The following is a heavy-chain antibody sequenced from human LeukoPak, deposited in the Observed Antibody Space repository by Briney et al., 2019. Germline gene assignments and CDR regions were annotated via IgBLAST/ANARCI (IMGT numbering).Heavy chain of an antibody. D-gene: IGHD4-23*01. CDR3: ARGGGNSVYYYYYMDV. V-gene: IGHV1-8*03. CDR2: MNPNSGNT. Sequence: ASVTVSCKASGYTFTSYDINWVRQAPGQGLEWMGWMNPNSGNTGYAQKFQGRVTITRNTSISTAYMELSSLRSEDTAVYYCARGGGNSVYYYYYMDVWGKGTTVTVSS. CDR1: GYTFTSYD. J-gene: IGHJ6*03.